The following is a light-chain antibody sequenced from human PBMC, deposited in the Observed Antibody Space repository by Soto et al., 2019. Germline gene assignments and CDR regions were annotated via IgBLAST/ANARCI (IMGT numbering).Light chain of an antibody. CDR1: QPISSW. CDR3: QQASSFPHT. CDR2: AAS. Sequence: IQMTQSPSTVSASVGDGVTITCRASQPISSWLAWFRQRPGKAPELLIYAASTLHSGVPSRFSGSGSGTDFALTISGLQPADFATYYCQQASSFPHTFGQGTRVDIK. V-gene: IGKV1-12*01. J-gene: IGKJ2*01.